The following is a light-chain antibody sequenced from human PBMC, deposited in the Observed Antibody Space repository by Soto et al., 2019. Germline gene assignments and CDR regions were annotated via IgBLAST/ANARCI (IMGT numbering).Light chain of an antibody. J-gene: IGKJ2*01. V-gene: IGKV4-1*01. Sequence: DIVMTQSPDSLAVSLGERATINCKSNQSVLFSSNNKNYLGWYQQKPGQPPKLLIYWASTRDSGVPDRFSGSASGSEFTLTISRVEAEDIGVYYCMQTAHWPYTFGRGTKVDIK. CDR2: WAS. CDR1: QSVLFSSNNKNY. CDR3: MQTAHWPYT.